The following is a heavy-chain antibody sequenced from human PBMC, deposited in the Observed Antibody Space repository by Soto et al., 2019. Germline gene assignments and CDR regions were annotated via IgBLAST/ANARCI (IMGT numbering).Heavy chain of an antibody. CDR2: IIPIFGTA. J-gene: IGHJ6*02. CDR1: GGTFSSYA. D-gene: IGHD3-10*01. CDR3: ARVNYGSGSYQEGAYYYGMDV. V-gene: IGHV1-69*01. Sequence: QVQLVQSGAEVKKPGSSVKVSCKASGGTFSSYAISWVRQAPEQGLEWMGGIIPIFGTANYAQKFQGRVTITADESTSTAYMELSSLRSEDTAVYYCARVNYGSGSYQEGAYYYGMDVWGQGTTVTVSS.